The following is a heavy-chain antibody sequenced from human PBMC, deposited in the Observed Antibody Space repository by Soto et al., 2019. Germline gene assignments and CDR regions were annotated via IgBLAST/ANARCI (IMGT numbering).Heavy chain of an antibody. J-gene: IGHJ4*02. CDR2: ISSSGGST. V-gene: IGHV3-23*01. CDR3: AREYPYSSSPGSYQY. D-gene: IGHD6-6*01. CDR1: GFTSSDYY. Sequence: GGSLRLSCAASGFTSSDYYMSWIRQAPGKGLEWVSDISSSGGSTYYADSVKGRFTISRDNSKNTLYLQMNSLRAEDTAVYYCAREYPYSSSPGSYQYWGQGTLVTVSS.